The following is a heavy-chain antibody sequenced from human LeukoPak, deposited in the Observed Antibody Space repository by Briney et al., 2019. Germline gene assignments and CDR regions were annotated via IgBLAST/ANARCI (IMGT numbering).Heavy chain of an antibody. CDR2: VYTGGGT. CDR1: GFSVRTTY. D-gene: IGHD3-22*01. J-gene: IGHJ4*02. CDR3: TRSGYRHPYHFDS. V-gene: IGHV3-53*01. Sequence: GGTLRLSCVVSGFSVRTTYMSWVRQAPGEGPEWVSVVYTGGGTDHADSVKGRFTISRDNSKNTLSLQMNSLRVEDTAIYYCTRSGYRHPYHFDSWGQGTLVTVSS.